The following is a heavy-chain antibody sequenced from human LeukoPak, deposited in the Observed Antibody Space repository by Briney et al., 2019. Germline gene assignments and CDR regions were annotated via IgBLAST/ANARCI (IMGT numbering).Heavy chain of an antibody. CDR3: ARGPMVRGVIITILGYYYYMDV. Sequence: GASVKVSCKASGYTFSGYYMHWVRQAPGQGLEWMGRINPYSGDTNYAQKFQGRVTMTRNTSISTAYMELSSLRSEDTAVYYCARGPMVRGVIITILGYYYYMDVWGKGTTVTISS. CDR1: GYTFSGYY. CDR2: INPYSGDT. J-gene: IGHJ6*03. V-gene: IGHV1-2*06. D-gene: IGHD3-10*01.